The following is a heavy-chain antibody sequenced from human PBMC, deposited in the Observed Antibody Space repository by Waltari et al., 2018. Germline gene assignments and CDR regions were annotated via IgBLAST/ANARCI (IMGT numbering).Heavy chain of an antibody. V-gene: IGHV4-39*01. CDR1: GGSISTTHN. D-gene: IGHD4-17*01. J-gene: IGHJ1*01. CDR3: GRIAFGDDGGYFQH. Sequence: QLQLQEPGPGLVKPSEALSIPFTVSGGSISTTHNWGWIRQPPGKGLEWMGNMQYRGSTFYNPSLKSRVTISLETSKNQFSLRLSSVGAADTAVYFCGRIAFGDDGGYFQHWGQGTLVTVSS. CDR2: MQYRGST.